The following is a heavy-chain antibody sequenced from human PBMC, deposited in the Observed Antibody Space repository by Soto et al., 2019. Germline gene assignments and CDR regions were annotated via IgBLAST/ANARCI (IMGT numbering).Heavy chain of an antibody. J-gene: IGHJ3*02. Sequence: EVQLLESGGGLVQPGGSLRLSCAASGFTFSSYVMSWVRQAPGKGLEWVSAISGSGGSTYYADSVKGRFTISRDNSKNTLYLQMNSLRAEDTAVYYCMKDPRDRGAFDIWGQGTMVTVSP. CDR2: ISGSGGST. CDR3: MKDPRDRGAFDI. CDR1: GFTFSSYV. D-gene: IGHD3-10*01. V-gene: IGHV3-23*01.